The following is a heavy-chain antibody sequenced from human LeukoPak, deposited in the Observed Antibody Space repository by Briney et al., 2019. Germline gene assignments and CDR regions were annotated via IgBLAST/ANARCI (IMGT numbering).Heavy chain of an antibody. CDR3: TRVRVYSSGWYFDY. CDR2: IRSNTYGGTT. CDR1: GFTFANYA. Sequence: GGSLRLSCTASGFTFANYAMSWVRQAPGKGLEWVGFIRSNTYGGTTHYAASVRGTFTISRDDSKSIAYLQMNSLKTEDTAVYYCTRVRVYSSGWYFDYWGQGPLVTVSS. J-gene: IGHJ4*02. D-gene: IGHD6-19*01. V-gene: IGHV3-49*04.